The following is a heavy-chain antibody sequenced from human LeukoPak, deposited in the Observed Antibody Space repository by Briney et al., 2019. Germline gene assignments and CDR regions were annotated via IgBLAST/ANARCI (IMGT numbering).Heavy chain of an antibody. CDR2: ISYDGSNK. D-gene: IGHD6-13*01. Sequence: GGSLRLSCAASGFTFSGYPIHWVRQAPGKGLEWVAVISYDGSNKYYADSVKGRFTIFRDNSKNTLYLQMNSLRAEDTAVYYCARSIAVAGTPFDYWGQGTLVTVSS. CDR3: ARSIAVAGTPFDY. V-gene: IGHV3-30-3*01. J-gene: IGHJ4*02. CDR1: GFTFSGYP.